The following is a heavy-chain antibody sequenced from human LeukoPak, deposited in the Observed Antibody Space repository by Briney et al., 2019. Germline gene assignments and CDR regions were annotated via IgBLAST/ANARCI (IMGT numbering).Heavy chain of an antibody. V-gene: IGHV3-7*03. CDR1: EIIFYIYW. CDR2: IIRDGGET. J-gene: IGHJ4*02. CDR3: ARSNQIGTTDY. D-gene: IGHD1-1*01. Sequence: GGSLRLSCTASEIIFYIYWMRWVRQARGRGLEWVANIIRDGGETYYVDSVRARFTIYRDNARNSLYLQMSSLRVDDTTIYYYARSNQIGTTDYWGQGTLVTVSS.